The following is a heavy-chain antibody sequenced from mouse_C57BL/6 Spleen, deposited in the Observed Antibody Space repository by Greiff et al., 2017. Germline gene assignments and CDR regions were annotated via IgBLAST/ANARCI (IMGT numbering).Heavy chain of an antibody. Sequence: QVQLQQPGAELVRPGSSVKLSCKASGYTFTSYWMHWVKQRPIQGLEWIGNIDPSDSETHYNQKFKDKATLAVDKSSSTAYMQLSSVTSEDSAVYYCARGGTGDAMDYWGQGTSVTVSS. V-gene: IGHV1-52*01. D-gene: IGHD3-3*01. J-gene: IGHJ4*01. CDR2: IDPSDSET. CDR1: GYTFTSYW. CDR3: ARGGTGDAMDY.